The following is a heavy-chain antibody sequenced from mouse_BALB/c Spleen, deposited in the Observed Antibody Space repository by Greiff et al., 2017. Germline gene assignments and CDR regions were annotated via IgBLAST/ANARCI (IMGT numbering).Heavy chain of an antibody. CDR2: ISSGSSTI. Sequence: DVHLVESGGGLVQPGGSRKLSCAASGFTFSSFGMHWVRQAPEKGLEWVAYISSGSSTIYYADTVKGRFTISRDNPKNTLFLQMTSLRSEDTAMYYCARSVKGYAMDYWGQGTSVTVSS. CDR1: GFTFSSFG. CDR3: ARSVKGYAMDY. D-gene: IGHD1-3*01. V-gene: IGHV5-17*02. J-gene: IGHJ4*01.